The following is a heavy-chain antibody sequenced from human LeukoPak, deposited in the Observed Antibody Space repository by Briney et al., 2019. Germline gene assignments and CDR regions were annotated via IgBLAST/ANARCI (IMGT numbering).Heavy chain of an antibody. CDR2: IFYSGST. J-gene: IGHJ4*02. CDR3: ARGSLAGAYCGGDCFPLFDY. Sequence: SETLSLTCTVSGASISSGGYYWSWIRQHPGKGLEWIGYIFYSGSTYYNPSLKSRVTISRDTSKNQFSLKLSSVTAADTAVYYCARGSLAGAYCGGDCFPLFDYWGQGTLVTVSS. V-gene: IGHV4-31*03. D-gene: IGHD2-21*02. CDR1: GASISSGGYY.